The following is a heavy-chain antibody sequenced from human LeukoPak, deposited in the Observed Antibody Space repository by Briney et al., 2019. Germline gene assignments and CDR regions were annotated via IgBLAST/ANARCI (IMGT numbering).Heavy chain of an antibody. J-gene: IGHJ6*02. CDR3: ARDKVYCSGGSCYYYYGMDV. Sequence: SETLSLTCAVYGGSFSGYYWSWIRQPPGKGLEWIGEINHSGSTNYNPSLKSRVTISVDTSKNQFSLKLSSVTAADTAVYYCARDKVYCSGGSCYYYYGMDVWGQGTTVTVSS. D-gene: IGHD2-15*01. V-gene: IGHV4-34*01. CDR2: INHSGST. CDR1: GGSFSGYY.